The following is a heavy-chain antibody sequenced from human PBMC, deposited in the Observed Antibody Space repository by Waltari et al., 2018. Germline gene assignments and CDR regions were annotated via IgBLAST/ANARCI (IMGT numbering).Heavy chain of an antibody. J-gene: IGHJ6*02. CDR3: ATSPYSSGWRFGFYYYHGMDF. CDR1: GDSMRSYY. Sequence: QVQLQESGPGLVKPSETLSLTCNVSGDSMRSYYWSWVRQPPGKGLEWIGYISYTGSTDYNPSLKSRVTISVDTSKNEFSLKLTSVTAADTAVYYCATSPYSSGWRFGFYYYHGMDFWGQGTTVTVSS. D-gene: IGHD6-19*01. CDR2: ISYTGST. V-gene: IGHV4-59*01.